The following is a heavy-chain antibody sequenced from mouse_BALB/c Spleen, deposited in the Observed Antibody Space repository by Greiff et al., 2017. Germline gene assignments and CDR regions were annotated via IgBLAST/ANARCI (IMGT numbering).Heavy chain of an antibody. V-gene: IGHV3-6*02. Sequence: EVKLQESGPGLVKPSQSLSLTCSVTGYSITSGYYWNWIRQFPGNKLEWMGYISYDGSNNYNPSLKNRISITRDTSKNQFFLKLNSVTTEDTATYYCARGGSSYVSFAYWGQGTLVTVSA. D-gene: IGHD1-1*01. CDR2: ISYDGSN. J-gene: IGHJ3*01. CDR3: ARGGSSYVSFAY. CDR1: GYSITSGYY.